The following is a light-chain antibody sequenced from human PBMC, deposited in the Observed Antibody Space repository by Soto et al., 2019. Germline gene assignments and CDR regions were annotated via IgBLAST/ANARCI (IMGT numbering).Light chain of an antibody. J-gene: IGKJ4*01. CDR1: QSISTY. V-gene: IGKV1-39*01. CDR2: AAS. CDR3: QQSYSTPPLT. Sequence: DIQMTQSPSSLSASVGDRVTITCRASQSISTYLNWYQQKPGKAPKLLIYAASSLQSGVPSRFSGNGSATDFALTVSSLEPEDVSSYYCQQSYSTPPLTFGGKTNEEI.